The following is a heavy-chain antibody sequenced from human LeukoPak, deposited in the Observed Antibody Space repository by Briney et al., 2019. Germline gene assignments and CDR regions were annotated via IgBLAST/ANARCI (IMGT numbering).Heavy chain of an antibody. CDR1: GGSISSSDYY. V-gene: IGHV4-39*07. CDR3: ARENYCTNGVCWAFDP. J-gene: IGHJ5*02. Sequence: PSETLSLTCTVSGGSISSSDYYWGWIRQPPGMGLEWIGNIYYTGSTSYNSYLKIRVTIAIYTSKTQFSLQLSSVTAADTAVYFCARENYCTNGVCWAFDPWGQGTLVTVSS. D-gene: IGHD2-8*01. CDR2: IYYTGST.